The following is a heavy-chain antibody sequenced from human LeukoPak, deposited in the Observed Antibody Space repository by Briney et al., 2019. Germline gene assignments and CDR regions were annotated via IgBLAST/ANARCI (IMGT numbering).Heavy chain of an antibody. J-gene: IGHJ1*01. CDR2: IRYDGSNK. D-gene: IGHD3-10*01. CDR1: GFTFSSYG. CDR3: ANGGSSMVRGVILAEYFQH. Sequence: GGSLRLSCAASGFTFSSYGMPWVGQAPGKGLEWVAFIRYDGSNKYYADSVKGRFAISRDNSKNTLYLQMNSLRAEDTAVYYCANGGSSMVRGVILAEYFQHWGQGTLVTVSS. V-gene: IGHV3-30*02.